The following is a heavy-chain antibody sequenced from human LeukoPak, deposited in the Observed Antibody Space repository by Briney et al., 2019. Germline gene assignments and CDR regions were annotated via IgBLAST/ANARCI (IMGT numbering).Heavy chain of an antibody. Sequence: TSETLSLTCTVSGGSISNYYWSWIRQPPGKGLEWMGYIHYSGSTDYKPSLKSRVTISVDMSKSQFSLKLSSLTAADTAVYFCARHPAAYFSVFGGRRAGPLDYWGQGILVTVSS. V-gene: IGHV4-59*08. CDR3: ARHPAAYFSVFGGRRAGPLDY. D-gene: IGHD3-3*01. CDR1: GGSISNYY. CDR2: IHYSGST. J-gene: IGHJ4*02.